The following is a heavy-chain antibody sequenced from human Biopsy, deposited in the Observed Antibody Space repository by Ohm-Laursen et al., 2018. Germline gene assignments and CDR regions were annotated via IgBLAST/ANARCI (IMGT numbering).Heavy chain of an antibody. V-gene: IGHV4-59*08. Sequence: SDTLSLTCSVSGGSISSSYWSWIRQPPGKGLEWIGYISYSGSTGYNPSLKSRVTISADTSKNQLSLTLSSLTAADTAVYFCAKQWSYYESFTQHYRGDFDYWGQGTLVIVSS. CDR1: GGSISSSY. CDR2: ISYSGST. CDR3: AKQWSYYESFTQHYRGDFDY. D-gene: IGHD3-16*01. J-gene: IGHJ4*02.